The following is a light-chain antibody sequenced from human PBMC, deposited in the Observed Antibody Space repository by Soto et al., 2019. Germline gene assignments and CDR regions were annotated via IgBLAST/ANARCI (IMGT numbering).Light chain of an antibody. V-gene: IGKV3-15*01. Sequence: EIVMMQAPATPSVSPGEGATLSCKASQNVYNNLAWYQQRPGQPPRLLIYDASTRATGISARFSGSGYGTEFTLTISSLQSEDFAVYFCQQCRNWPLTFGGGTKVDIK. CDR2: DAS. J-gene: IGKJ4*01. CDR3: QQCRNWPLT. CDR1: QNVYNN.